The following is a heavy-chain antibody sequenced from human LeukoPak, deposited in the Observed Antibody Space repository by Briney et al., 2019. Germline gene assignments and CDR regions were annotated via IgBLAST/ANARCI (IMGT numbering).Heavy chain of an antibody. CDR3: ASGMDIVVVPAAADYYYYGMDV. V-gene: IGHV1-69*04. J-gene: IGHJ6*02. CDR1: GGTFSSYA. Sequence: SVKVSCKASGGTFSSYAISWVRPAPGQGLEWMGRIIPILGIANYAQKFQGRVTITADKSTSTAYMELSSLRSEDTAVYYCASGMDIVVVPAAADYYYYGMDVWGQGTTVTVSS. D-gene: IGHD2-2*03. CDR2: IIPILGIA.